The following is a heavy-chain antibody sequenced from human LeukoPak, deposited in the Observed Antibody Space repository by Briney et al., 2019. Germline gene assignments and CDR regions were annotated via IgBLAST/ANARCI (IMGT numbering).Heavy chain of an antibody. CDR2: IYYSGST. D-gene: IGHD6-13*01. Sequence: SETLSLTCTVSGGSISSYFWSWIRQPPGKGLEWIGYIYYSGSTNYNPSLKSRVTISVDTSKNQFSLKLSSVTAADTAVYYCARGLFTAAGASFFDYWGQGTLVHVSS. CDR3: ARGLFTAAGASFFDY. V-gene: IGHV4-59*08. CDR1: GGSISSYF. J-gene: IGHJ4*02.